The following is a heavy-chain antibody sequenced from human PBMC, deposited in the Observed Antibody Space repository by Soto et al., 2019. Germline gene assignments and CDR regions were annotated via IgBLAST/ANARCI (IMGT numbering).Heavy chain of an antibody. CDR1: GYTFTGYY. CDR2: INPNSGGT. V-gene: IGHV1-2*04. Sequence: ASVKVSCKASGYTFTGYYMHWVRQAPGQGLEWMGWINPNSGGTNYAQKFQGWVTMTRDTSISTAYMELSRLRSDDTAVYYCARDRASDYDGMDVWGQGTTVTVSS. D-gene: IGHD1-26*01. CDR3: ARDRASDYDGMDV. J-gene: IGHJ6*02.